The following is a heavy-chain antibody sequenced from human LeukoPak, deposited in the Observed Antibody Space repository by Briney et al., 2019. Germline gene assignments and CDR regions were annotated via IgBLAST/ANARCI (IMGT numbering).Heavy chain of an antibody. CDR2: ITTSGSTI. V-gene: IGHV3-48*03. D-gene: IGHD4-17*01. J-gene: IGHJ4*02. CDR1: GFTFSSYE. CDR3: ARGYGDYAPRFFEY. Sequence: PGGSLRLSCAASGFTFSSYEMNWVRQAPGKGLEWVSYITTSGSTIYYADSVKGRFTISRDNAKNSLSLQMNSLRAEDTAVYYCARGYGDYAPRFFEYWGQGTLVTVSS.